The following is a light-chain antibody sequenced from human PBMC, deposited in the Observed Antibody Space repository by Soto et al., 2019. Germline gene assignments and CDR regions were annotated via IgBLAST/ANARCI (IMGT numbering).Light chain of an antibody. V-gene: IGKV1-8*01. CDR1: QGISSY. CDR3: QQCYSTPHT. J-gene: IGKJ2*01. CDR2: AAS. Sequence: AIRMTQSPSSLSASTGDRVTITCRASQGISSYLAWYQQKPRKAPKLLIYAASTLQSGVPSRFSGSGSWTDFTLTISSLQPEDFATYYCQQCYSTPHTFGQGTKLEIK.